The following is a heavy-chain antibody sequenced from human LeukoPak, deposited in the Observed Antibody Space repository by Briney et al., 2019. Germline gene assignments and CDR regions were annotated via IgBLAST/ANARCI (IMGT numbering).Heavy chain of an antibody. CDR2: ISASGNT. Sequence: PSKTLSLTCTVSGGSISNYYWSWIRQPAGKGLEWIGRISASGNTNYNPSLKSRVTMSVDTSMNLFALKLSSVTAADTAVYYCARQGVATAIDYWGQGTLVTVSS. CDR3: ARQGVATAIDY. CDR1: GGSISNYY. D-gene: IGHD2-21*02. V-gene: IGHV4-4*07. J-gene: IGHJ4*02.